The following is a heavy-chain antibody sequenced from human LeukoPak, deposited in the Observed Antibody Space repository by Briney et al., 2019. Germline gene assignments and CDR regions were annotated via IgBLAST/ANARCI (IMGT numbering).Heavy chain of an antibody. D-gene: IGHD3-10*01. Sequence: SETLSLTCTVSGGSISNYYWSWIRQSPEKGLEWIGYIYYTGSTNYNPSLKSRVTMSVDTSKNQFSLKLSSVTAADTAVYYCARVPIPELLWVGEEQGGYYYYYMDVWGKGTTVTISS. CDR2: IYYTGST. J-gene: IGHJ6*03. V-gene: IGHV4-59*01. CDR1: GGSISNYY. CDR3: ARVPIPELLWVGEEQGGYYYYYMDV.